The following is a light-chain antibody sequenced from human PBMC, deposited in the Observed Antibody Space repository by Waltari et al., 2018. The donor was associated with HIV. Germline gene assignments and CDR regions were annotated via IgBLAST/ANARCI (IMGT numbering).Light chain of an antibody. CDR2: KLS. V-gene: IGKV1-5*03. CDR1: QSVNEW. Sequence: IQMTQSPETLSASVGDRVTIPCRASQSVNEWLALFQQKPGKAPKLLISKLSTLERGVPSRFSGSVSGTQFTLAICSLQPADFASYYCQQFHSYWTFGQGTRVEIK. J-gene: IGKJ1*01. CDR3: QQFHSYWT.